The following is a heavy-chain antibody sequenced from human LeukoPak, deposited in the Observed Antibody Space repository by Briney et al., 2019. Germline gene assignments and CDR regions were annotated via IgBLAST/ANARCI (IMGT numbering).Heavy chain of an antibody. J-gene: IGHJ4*02. CDR3: ARVHRLSDYYGPGAYFDY. Sequence: GGSLRLSCAASGFTFSSYWMHWVRQAPGKGLVWVSRINSDGSSTSYADSVKGRFTISRDNAKNTLYLQMNSLRAEDTAVYYCARVHRLSDYYGPGAYFDYWGQGTLVTVSS. V-gene: IGHV3-74*01. CDR1: GFTFSSYW. D-gene: IGHD3-10*01. CDR2: INSDGSST.